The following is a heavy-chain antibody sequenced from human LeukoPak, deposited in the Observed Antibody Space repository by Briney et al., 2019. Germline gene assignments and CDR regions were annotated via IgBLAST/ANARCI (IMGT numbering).Heavy chain of an antibody. CDR2: IYYSGST. V-gene: IGHV4-59*01. J-gene: IGHJ4*02. Sequence: GSLRLSCAASGFTFSSYAMNWVRQAPGKGLEWIGYIYYSGSTNYNPSLKSRVTISVDASKNQFSLKLSSVTAADTAVYYCARAVVPSPLFDYWGQGTLVTVSS. CDR1: GFTFSSYA. D-gene: IGHD2-15*01. CDR3: ARAVVPSPLFDY.